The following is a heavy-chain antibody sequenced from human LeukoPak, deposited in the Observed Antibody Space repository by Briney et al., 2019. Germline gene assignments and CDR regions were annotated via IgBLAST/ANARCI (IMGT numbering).Heavy chain of an antibody. J-gene: IGHJ3*01. CDR1: GYSFTSYW. CDR3: ARHLRLWWHGGAFDF. D-gene: IGHD2-15*01. Sequence: GESLKISCKGSGYSFTSYWIGWVRQMPGKGLEWMGIIYPGDSDTTYSPSFQGQVTISVDRSSGTTYLQWSSLKASDTAIYYCARHLRLWWHGGAFDFWGQGTMVTVSS. V-gene: IGHV5-51*01. CDR2: IYPGDSDT.